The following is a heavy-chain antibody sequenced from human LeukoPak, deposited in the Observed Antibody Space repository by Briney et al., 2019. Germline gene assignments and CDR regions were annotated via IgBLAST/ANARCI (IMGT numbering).Heavy chain of an antibody. CDR3: AREGTARDAFDI. Sequence: GRSLRLSCAASGFTFSYYAMHWVRQAPGKGLELVAFISSDGSDKYYADSMKGRFTISRDNSKNTLYLQMTSLRGEDTAMYYCAREGTARDAFDIWGQGTMVTVSS. CDR2: ISSDGSDK. CDR1: GFTFSYYA. V-gene: IGHV3-30-3*01. J-gene: IGHJ3*02. D-gene: IGHD2-21*02.